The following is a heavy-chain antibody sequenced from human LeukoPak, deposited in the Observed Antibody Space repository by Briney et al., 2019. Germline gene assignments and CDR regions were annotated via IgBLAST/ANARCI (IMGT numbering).Heavy chain of an antibody. V-gene: IGHV5-51*01. CDR2: IYPGDSDT. CDR3: ARQYCGGDCYPEPDAFDI. Sequence: GESLKISCKGSGFSLTNYWIGWVPQVPGKGLDWMGIIYPGDSDTRYSPSFQGQVTISADKSINTAHLQWSSLKASDTAMYYCARQYCGGDCYPEPDAFDIWGQGTMVTVSS. CDR1: GFSLTNYW. J-gene: IGHJ3*02. D-gene: IGHD2-21*02.